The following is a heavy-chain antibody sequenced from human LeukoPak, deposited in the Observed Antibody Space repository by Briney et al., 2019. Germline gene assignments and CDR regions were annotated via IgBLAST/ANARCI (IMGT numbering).Heavy chain of an antibody. CDR2: IYYSGST. CDR3: ARDLLRYDILTGYYGRRWDAFDI. V-gene: IGHV4-39*07. CDR1: GGSISSSSYY. J-gene: IGHJ3*02. D-gene: IGHD3-9*01. Sequence: SETLSLTCTVSGGSISSSSYYWGWIRQPPGKGLEWIGSIYYSGSTYYNPSLKSRVTISVDTSKNQFSLKLSSVTAADTAVYYCARDLLRYDILTGYYGRRWDAFDIWGQGTMVTVSS.